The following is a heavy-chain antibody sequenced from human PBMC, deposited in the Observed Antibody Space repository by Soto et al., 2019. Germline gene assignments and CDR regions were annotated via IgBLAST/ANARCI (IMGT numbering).Heavy chain of an antibody. CDR2: INAGNGNT. Sequence: ASVKVSCKASGYTFTGYAMHWVRQAPGQRLEWMGWINAGNGNTKYSQKFQGRVTMTRDTSMSTAYMELSSLRSEDTAVYYCARPYYYGSGSYYRPHYYYYYGMDVWGQGTTVTVSS. V-gene: IGHV1-3*01. CDR1: GYTFTGYA. D-gene: IGHD3-10*01. J-gene: IGHJ6*02. CDR3: ARPYYYGSGSYYRPHYYYYYGMDV.